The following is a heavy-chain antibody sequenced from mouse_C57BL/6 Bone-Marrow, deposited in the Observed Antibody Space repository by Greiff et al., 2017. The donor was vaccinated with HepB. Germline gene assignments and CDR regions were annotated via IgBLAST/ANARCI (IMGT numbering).Heavy chain of an antibody. CDR2: INPYNGGT. V-gene: IGHV1-19*01. J-gene: IGHJ2*01. CDR3: ARSAYYSNSYYFDY. D-gene: IGHD2-5*01. CDR1: GYTFTDYY. Sequence: VQLQQSGPVLVKPGASVKMSCKASGYTFTDYYMNWVKQSHGKSLEWIGVINPYNGGTSYNQKFKGKATLTVDKSSSTAYMELNSLTSEDSAVYYCARSAYYSNSYYFDYWGQGTTLTVSS.